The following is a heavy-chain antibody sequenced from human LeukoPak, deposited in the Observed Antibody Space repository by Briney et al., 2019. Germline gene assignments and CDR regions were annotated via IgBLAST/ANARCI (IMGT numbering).Heavy chain of an antibody. J-gene: IGHJ2*01. CDR2: ISYDGSNK. CDR3: ARGLCGGDCSSGRFFDL. D-gene: IGHD2-21*02. Sequence: GGSLRLSCAASGFTFSNYAMHWVRQAPGKGLEWVAVISYDGSNKYYADSVKGRFTISRDNSKNTLYLQMNSLRAEDTAVYYCARGLCGGDCSSGRFFDLWGRGTLVTVSS. V-gene: IGHV3-30-3*01. CDR1: GFTFSNYA.